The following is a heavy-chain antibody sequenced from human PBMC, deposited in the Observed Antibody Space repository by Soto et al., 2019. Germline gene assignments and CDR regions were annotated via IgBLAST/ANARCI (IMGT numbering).Heavy chain of an antibody. CDR1: GGSISSSSYY. D-gene: IGHD3-22*01. Sequence: SETLSLTCTVSGGSISSSSYYWGWIRQPPGKGLEWIGSIYYSGSTYYNPSLKSRVTISVDTSKNQFSLKLSSVTAADTAVYYCATAHYDSSPLFDYWGQGALVTVSS. CDR2: IYYSGST. CDR3: ATAHYDSSPLFDY. J-gene: IGHJ4*02. V-gene: IGHV4-39*01.